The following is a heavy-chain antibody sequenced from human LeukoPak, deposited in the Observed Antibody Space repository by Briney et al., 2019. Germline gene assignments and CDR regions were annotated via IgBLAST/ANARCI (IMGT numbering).Heavy chain of an antibody. CDR1: RFTFSSYS. CDR2: ISSGSSYI. J-gene: IGHJ4*02. V-gene: IGHV3-21*01. Sequence: GGSLRLSCAASRFTFSSYSMNWVRQGPGKGLEWVSSISSGSSYIYYADSVRGRFTISRDDAKNSLYLQMNSLRAEDTAVYYCARGGSAGDYWGQGTLVTVSS. CDR3: ARGGSAGDY. D-gene: IGHD2-15*01.